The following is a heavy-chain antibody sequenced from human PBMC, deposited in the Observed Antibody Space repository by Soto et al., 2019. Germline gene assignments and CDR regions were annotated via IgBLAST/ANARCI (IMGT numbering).Heavy chain of an antibody. CDR1: GYTLTELS. CDR2: FDPEDGET. D-gene: IGHD3-9*01. V-gene: IGHV1-24*01. CDR3: ATDKNPYDILTGYWY. J-gene: IGHJ4*02. Sequence: ASVKVSCKVSGYTLTELSMHWVRQAPGKGLEWMGSFDPEDGETIYAQKFQGRVTMTEDTSTDTANMELSSLRSEDTAVYYCATDKNPYDILTGYWYWGQGTLVTVSS.